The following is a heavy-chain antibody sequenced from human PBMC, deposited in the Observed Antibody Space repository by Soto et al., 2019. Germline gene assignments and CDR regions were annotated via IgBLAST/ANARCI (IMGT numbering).Heavy chain of an antibody. CDR1: GYTFTSYA. V-gene: IGHV1-8*01. CDR3: ARVAGYSGYDYPNWFDP. D-gene: IGHD5-12*01. Sequence: ASVKVSCKASGYTFTSYAINWVRQATGQGLEWMGWMNPNSGNTGYAQKFQGRVTMTRNTSISTAYMELSSLRSEDTAVYYCARVAGYSGYDYPNWFDPWGQGTLVTVSS. CDR2: MNPNSGNT. J-gene: IGHJ5*02.